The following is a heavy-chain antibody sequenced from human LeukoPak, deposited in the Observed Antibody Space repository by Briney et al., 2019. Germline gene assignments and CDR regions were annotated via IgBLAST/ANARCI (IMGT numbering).Heavy chain of an antibody. D-gene: IGHD3-10*01. Sequence: ASVKVSCKASGGTFSSYAISSVRQAPGQGLEWMGGIIPIFGTANYAQKFQGRVTITADESTSTAYMELSSLRSEDTAVYYCARVWVGESTYYFDYWGQGTLVTVSS. V-gene: IGHV1-69*13. CDR2: IIPIFGTA. CDR3: ARVWVGESTYYFDY. J-gene: IGHJ4*02. CDR1: GGTFSSYA.